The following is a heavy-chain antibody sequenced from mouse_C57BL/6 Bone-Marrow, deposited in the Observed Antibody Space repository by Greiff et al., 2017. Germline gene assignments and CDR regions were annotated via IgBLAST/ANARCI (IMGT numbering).Heavy chain of an antibody. CDR1: GYSFTGYF. Sequence: VQLQQSGPELVKPGDSVKISCKASGYSFTGYFMNWVMQSHGKSLEWIGRINPYNGDTFYNQKFKGKATLTVDKSSSTAHMELRSLTSEDSAVYDSARSYYYGSSSHWYFDVWGTGTTVTVSS. D-gene: IGHD1-1*01. CDR2: INPYNGDT. V-gene: IGHV1-20*01. CDR3: ARSYYYGSSSHWYFDV. J-gene: IGHJ1*03.